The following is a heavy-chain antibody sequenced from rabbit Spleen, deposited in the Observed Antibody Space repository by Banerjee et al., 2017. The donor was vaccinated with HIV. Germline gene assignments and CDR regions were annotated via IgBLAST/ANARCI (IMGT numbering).Heavy chain of an antibody. Sequence: QEQLVESGGGLVQPGGSLTRSCKASGCEFSRFGVSWVRQAPGKGLECIGYIDPIFGGTYYASWVNDRFTISRDTNENTVSLKMTSLTAADTATYFCVRDLGYAGYAGYDYAYFNLWGPRTLVTVS. CDR1: GCEFSRFG. V-gene: IGHV1S47*01. CDR2: IDPIFGGT. J-gene: IGHJ4*01. D-gene: IGHD6-1*01. CDR3: VRDLGYAGYAGYDYAYFNL.